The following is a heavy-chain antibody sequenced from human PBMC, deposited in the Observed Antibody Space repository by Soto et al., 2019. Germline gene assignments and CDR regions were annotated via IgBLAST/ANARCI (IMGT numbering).Heavy chain of an antibody. J-gene: IGHJ4*02. CDR2: IYPGDSDT. V-gene: IGHV5-51*01. Sequence: GESLKISCKGSGYSFSRYWIAWVRQTPGKGLEWMGLIYPGDSDTRYSPSFQGQVTISADKSITTAYLQWSSLEASDTAIYYCARDTFSGDSSGPHYWGQGTLVTVSS. D-gene: IGHD3-22*01. CDR1: GYSFSRYW. CDR3: ARDTFSGDSSGPHY.